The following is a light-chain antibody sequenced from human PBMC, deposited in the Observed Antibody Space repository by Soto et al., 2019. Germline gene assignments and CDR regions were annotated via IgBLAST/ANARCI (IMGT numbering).Light chain of an antibody. Sequence: QSALTQPASVSGSPGQSITISCTGTSSDVGSYNLVSWYQQHPGKGPKLMIYEGTKRPSGVSNRFSGSTSGNTASLTISGLQAEDEADYYCCSYAGNSTLVFGGGTQLTVL. J-gene: IGLJ2*01. CDR3: CSYAGNSTLV. CDR2: EGT. CDR1: SSDVGSYNL. V-gene: IGLV2-23*01.